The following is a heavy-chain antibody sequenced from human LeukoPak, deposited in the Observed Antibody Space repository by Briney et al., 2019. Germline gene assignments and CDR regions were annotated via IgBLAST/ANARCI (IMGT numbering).Heavy chain of an antibody. Sequence: GGSLRLSCEASGSTFNNYPVRWVRQAPGKGLEWVSAISENGDIRYYADSVKGRFTISRDNSKNTLFLQTSSLRVEDTAVYYCAKGWRYHLDNWGQGTLVTVSS. CDR2: ISENGDIR. CDR1: GSTFNNYP. V-gene: IGHV3-23*01. CDR3: AKGWRYHLDN. D-gene: IGHD2-2*01. J-gene: IGHJ4*02.